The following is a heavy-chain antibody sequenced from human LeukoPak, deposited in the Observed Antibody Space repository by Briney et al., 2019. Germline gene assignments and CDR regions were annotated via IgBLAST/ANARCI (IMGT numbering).Heavy chain of an antibody. Sequence: GGSLRLSCAASGFTFGSAPMSWVRQAPGKGPEWVTTFSRNGHDTYYADSVKGRFTIFRDNSKNILYLQMYSLSAEDTAVYYCAKGSLGSWYFFDSWGQGTLVTVSS. CDR2: FSRNGHDT. D-gene: IGHD6-13*01. CDR1: GFTFGSAP. V-gene: IGHV3-23*01. CDR3: AKGSLGSWYFFDS. J-gene: IGHJ4*02.